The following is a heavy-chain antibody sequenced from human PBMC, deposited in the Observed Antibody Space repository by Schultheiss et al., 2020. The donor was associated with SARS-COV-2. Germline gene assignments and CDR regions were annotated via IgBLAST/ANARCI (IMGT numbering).Heavy chain of an antibody. Sequence: GESLKISCAASGFTFSTYEMNWVRQAPGKGLEWVSAISGSGGSTYYADSVKGRFTISRDNSKNTLYLQMNSLRAEDTAVYYCARAGLRWVLAYWGQGTLVTVSS. J-gene: IGHJ4*02. V-gene: IGHV3-23*01. CDR3: ARAGLRWVLAY. CDR1: GFTFSTYE. CDR2: ISGSGGST. D-gene: IGHD4-23*01.